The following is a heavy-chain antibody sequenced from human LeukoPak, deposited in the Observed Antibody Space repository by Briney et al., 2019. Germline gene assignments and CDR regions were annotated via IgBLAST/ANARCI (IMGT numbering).Heavy chain of an antibody. V-gene: IGHV3-49*03. J-gene: IGHJ5*02. Sequence: GGSLRLSCTASGFTFGDYAMSWFRQAPGKGLEWVGFIRSKAYGGTTEYAASVKGRFTISRDDSKSIAYLQMNSLKTEDTAVYYCTRFYSSSSDWLDPWGQGTLVTVSS. D-gene: IGHD6-6*01. CDR3: TRFYSSSSDWLDP. CDR2: IRSKAYGGTT. CDR1: GFTFGDYA.